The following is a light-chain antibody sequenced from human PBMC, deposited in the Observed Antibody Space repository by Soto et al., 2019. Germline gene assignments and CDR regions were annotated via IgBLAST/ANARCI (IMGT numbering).Light chain of an antibody. CDR3: HQRYNWPRVT. Sequence: EIVLTQSPATLSLSPGERVTLSCRASQSVSNSLAWYQQKPGQPPRLLIYDVSNRATGIPARFSGGGSGTDFTLTITSLEPEDFAVYFCHQRYNWPRVTFGQGTRLENK. CDR1: QSVSNS. J-gene: IGKJ5*01. CDR2: DVS. V-gene: IGKV3-11*01.